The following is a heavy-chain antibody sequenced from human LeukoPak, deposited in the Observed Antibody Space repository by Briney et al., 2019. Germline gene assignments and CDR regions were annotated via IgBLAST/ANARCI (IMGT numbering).Heavy chain of an antibody. V-gene: IGHV3-23*01. CDR2: ISESGGST. D-gene: IGHD1-26*01. Sequence: GGSLRLSCAASGFTFRSYAMNWVRQAPGKGLEWVSSISESGGSTYYADSVKGRSTISRDNSKSTLYLQVNSLRAEDTAVYYCAKIAFSGSYYGGFDYWGQGTLVTVSS. CDR3: AKIAFSGSYYGGFDY. CDR1: GFTFRSYA. J-gene: IGHJ4*02.